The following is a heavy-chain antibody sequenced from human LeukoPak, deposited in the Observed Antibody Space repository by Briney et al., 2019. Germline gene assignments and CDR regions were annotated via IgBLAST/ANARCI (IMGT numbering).Heavy chain of an antibody. Sequence: ASVKVSCKASGGTFSIYAISWVRQAPGQGLEWMGWISAYNGNTNYAQKLQGRVTMTTDTSTSTAYMELRSLRSDDTAVYYCARVNGDSPNFDYWGQGTLVTVSS. CDR1: GGTFSIYA. V-gene: IGHV1-18*01. J-gene: IGHJ4*02. D-gene: IGHD4-17*01. CDR3: ARVNGDSPNFDY. CDR2: ISAYNGNT.